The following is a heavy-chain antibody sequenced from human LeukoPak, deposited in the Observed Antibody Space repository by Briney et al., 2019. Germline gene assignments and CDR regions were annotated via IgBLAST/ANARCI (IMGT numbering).Heavy chain of an antibody. CDR1: GFTFSSYA. D-gene: IGHD2-15*01. Sequence: GGSLRLSCASSGFTFSSYAMSWVRQAPGKGLEWVSTIGGTGVRTYYADSVKGRFTISRDNSKNTLYLQINSLRAEDTAVYFCAKGVGYCSSGSCQQFDYWGQGTLVTVSS. J-gene: IGHJ4*02. CDR2: IGGTGVRT. CDR3: AKGVGYCSSGSCQQFDY. V-gene: IGHV3-23*01.